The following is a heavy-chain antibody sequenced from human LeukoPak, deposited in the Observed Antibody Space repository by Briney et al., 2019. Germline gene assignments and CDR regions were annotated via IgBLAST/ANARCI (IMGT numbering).Heavy chain of an antibody. CDR3: ARVSSSWYQDWYFDL. CDR1: GGSVTDYY. D-gene: IGHD6-13*01. J-gene: IGHJ2*01. CDR2: IYYTGT. V-gene: IGHV4-59*02. Sequence: PSETLSLTCTVSGGSVTDYYWSWIRQSPGKGLEWIGYIYYTGTSYKPSLKSRVTMSVDTSKNQFSLKLNSVTAADTAVYYCARVSSSWYQDWYFDLWGRGTLVTVSS.